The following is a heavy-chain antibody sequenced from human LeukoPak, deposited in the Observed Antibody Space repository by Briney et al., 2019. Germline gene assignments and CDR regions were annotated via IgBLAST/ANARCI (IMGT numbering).Heavy chain of an antibody. D-gene: IGHD1-26*01. CDR2: ISNSGNTI. CDR3: ARGRATKNSDY. J-gene: IGHJ4*02. V-gene: IGHV3-11*01. Sequence: GGSLTLSCAASGFTFSDYHMSWIRQAPGKGLEWVSYISNSGNTIYYVDSVKGRFTISRDNAKNFLYLQMNSLRAEDTAVYFCARGRATKNSDYWGQGTLVTVSS. CDR1: GFTFSDYH.